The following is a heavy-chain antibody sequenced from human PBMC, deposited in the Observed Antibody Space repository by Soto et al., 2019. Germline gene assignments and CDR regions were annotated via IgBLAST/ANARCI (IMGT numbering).Heavy chain of an antibody. V-gene: IGHV3-30*18. CDR2: ISYDGSNK. CDR3: AKDAPYYYDSSGYYGPFDY. J-gene: IGHJ4*02. D-gene: IGHD3-22*01. Sequence: PGGSLRLSCAASGFTSSSYGMHWVRQAPGKGLEWVAVISYDGSNKYYADSVKGRFTISRDNSKNTLYLQMNSLRAEDTAMYYCAKDAPYYYDSSGYYGPFDYWGQGTLVTVSS. CDR1: GFTSSSYG.